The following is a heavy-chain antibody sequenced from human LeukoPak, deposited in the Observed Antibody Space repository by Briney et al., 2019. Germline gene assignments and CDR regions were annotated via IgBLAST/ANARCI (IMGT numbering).Heavy chain of an antibody. Sequence: SQTLSLTCTVSGGSISSGSYYWGWLRQPAGKGLEWLGRIYTSGSTNYTPSLKSRVTISVDTSKNQFSLKLSSVTAADTAVYYCARDSEDGDDAFDIWGQGTMVTVSS. CDR1: GGSISSGSYY. CDR2: IYTSGST. D-gene: IGHD4-17*01. V-gene: IGHV4-61*02. J-gene: IGHJ3*02. CDR3: ARDSEDGDDAFDI.